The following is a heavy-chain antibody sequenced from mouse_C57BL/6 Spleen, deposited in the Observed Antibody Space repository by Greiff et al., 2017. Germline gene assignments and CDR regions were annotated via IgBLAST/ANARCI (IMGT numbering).Heavy chain of an antibody. CDR1: GYTFTSYW. CDR2: IDPSDSYT. V-gene: IGHV1-69*01. Sequence: QVQLQQPGAELVMPGASVKLSCKASGYTFTSYWMHWVKQRPGQGLEWIGEIDPSDSYTNYNQKFKGKSTLTVDKSSSTAYMQLSSLTSEDSAVYYCARFLLRYYFDYWGQGTTLTVSS. CDR3: ARFLLRYYFDY. J-gene: IGHJ2*01. D-gene: IGHD2-10*01.